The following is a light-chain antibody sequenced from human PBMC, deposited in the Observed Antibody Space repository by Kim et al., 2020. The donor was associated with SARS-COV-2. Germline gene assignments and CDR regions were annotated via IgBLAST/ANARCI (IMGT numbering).Light chain of an antibody. CDR3: NSRDSSGNPLYV. V-gene: IGLV3-19*01. CDR2: GKN. Sequence: SSELTQDPAVSMALGQTVRITCQGDSLRSYYASWYQQKPGQAPVLVIYGKNNRPSGIPDRFSGSSSGNTASLTITGAQAEDEADYYCNSRDSSGNPLYVF. J-gene: IGLJ1*01. CDR1: SLRSYY.